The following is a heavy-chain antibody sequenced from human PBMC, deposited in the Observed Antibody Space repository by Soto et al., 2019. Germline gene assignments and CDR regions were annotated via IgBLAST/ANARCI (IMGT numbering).Heavy chain of an antibody. CDR1: AFTFSSYS. D-gene: IGHD1-26*01. CDR2: INSNSGSI. CDR3: ARDGTYREPYYYGMDV. J-gene: IGHJ6*02. V-gene: IGHV3-48*02. Sequence: GGSLRLSCAASAFTFSSYSFNWVRQAPGKGLEWLSYINSNSGSIYYADSVKGRFTISRDNAKNSLYLHMNSRRDEDTAVYFCARDGTYREPYYYGMDVRGQGTTVTVSS.